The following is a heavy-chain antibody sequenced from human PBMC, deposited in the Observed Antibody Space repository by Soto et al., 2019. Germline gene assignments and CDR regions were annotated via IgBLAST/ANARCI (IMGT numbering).Heavy chain of an antibody. CDR3: ARGARDWNFDY. J-gene: IGHJ4*02. Sequence: SETLSLTCAVSGGSFTSNNWWTWVRQPPGQGLECIGRIYTSGSTNYNPSLKSRVTMSVDTSKNQFSLKLSSVTAADTALYYCARGARDWNFDYWGQGTLVTVSS. V-gene: IGHV4-4*02. D-gene: IGHD1-1*01. CDR2: IYTSGST. CDR1: GGSFTSNNW.